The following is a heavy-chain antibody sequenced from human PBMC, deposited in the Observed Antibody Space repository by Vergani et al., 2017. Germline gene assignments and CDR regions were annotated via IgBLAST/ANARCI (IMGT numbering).Heavy chain of an antibody. V-gene: IGHV1-18*04. CDR3: ARDRAVGATSSGWFDP. D-gene: IGHD3-22*01. Sequence: QVQLVQSGAEVKKPGASVKVSCKASGYTFTSYYMHWVRQAPGQGLEWMGLISAYNGNKNYGQKLQGRVTMTTDTSTSTAYMELRSLRSDATAVSYCARDRAVGATSSGWFDPWGQGTLVTVSS. CDR1: GYTFTSYY. J-gene: IGHJ5*02. CDR2: ISAYNGNK.